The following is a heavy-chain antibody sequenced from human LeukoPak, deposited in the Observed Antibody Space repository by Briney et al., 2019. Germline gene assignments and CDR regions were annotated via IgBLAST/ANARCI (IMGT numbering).Heavy chain of an antibody. Sequence: GGSLRLSCAASGFTFSNAWMSWVRQAPGKGLEWVAFIRYDGSNKYYADSVKGRFTISRDNSKNTLYLQMNSLRAEDTAVYYCARTGLGMYSFDSWGQGTLVTVSS. J-gene: IGHJ4*02. D-gene: IGHD3/OR15-3a*01. CDR2: IRYDGSNK. CDR1: GFTFSNAW. V-gene: IGHV3-33*08. CDR3: ARTGLGMYSFDS.